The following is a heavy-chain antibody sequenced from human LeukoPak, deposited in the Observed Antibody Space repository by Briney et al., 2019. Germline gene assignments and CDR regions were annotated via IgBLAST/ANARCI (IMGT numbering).Heavy chain of an antibody. Sequence: SETLSLTCTVSGGSISSYYWSWIRQPPGKGLEWIGYIYNSGSTNYNPSLKSRVTISVDTSKNQFSLKLSSVTAADTAVYYCARINWNYFDYWGQGILVTVAS. J-gene: IGHJ4*02. CDR2: IYNSGST. V-gene: IGHV4-59*08. CDR3: ARINWNYFDY. D-gene: IGHD3-3*01. CDR1: GGSISSYY.